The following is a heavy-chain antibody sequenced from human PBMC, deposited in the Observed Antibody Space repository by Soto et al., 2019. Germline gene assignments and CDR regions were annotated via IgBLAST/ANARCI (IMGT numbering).Heavy chain of an antibody. Sequence: GWSLRLSCAASGFTVSSNYMNWVRQARGKGLGWGSVIYIGGNTYYADSVKGRFTISRDNSKNTLYLQMNSLRAEDTAVYYCASLGYSGYDFAFDIWGQGTMVTVSS. CDR1: GFTVSSNY. D-gene: IGHD5-12*01. CDR3: ASLGYSGYDFAFDI. CDR2: IYIGGNT. V-gene: IGHV3-53*01. J-gene: IGHJ3*02.